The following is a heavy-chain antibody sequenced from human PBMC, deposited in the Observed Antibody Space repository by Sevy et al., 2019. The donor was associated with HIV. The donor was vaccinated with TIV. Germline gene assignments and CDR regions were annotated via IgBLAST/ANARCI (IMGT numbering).Heavy chain of an antibody. V-gene: IGHV3-23*01. CDR2: ISGSGGST. J-gene: IGHJ6*02. CDR3: AKDGGYGSGSYYRGLYYYYGMDV. D-gene: IGHD3-10*01. Sequence: GGSLRLSCAASGFTFSSYAMSWVRQAPGKGLEWVSTISGSGGSTYYADSVKGRFTNSRDNSKNTLYLQMNSLRAEDTAVYYCAKDGGYGSGSYYRGLYYYYGMDVWGQGTTVTVSS. CDR1: GFTFSSYA.